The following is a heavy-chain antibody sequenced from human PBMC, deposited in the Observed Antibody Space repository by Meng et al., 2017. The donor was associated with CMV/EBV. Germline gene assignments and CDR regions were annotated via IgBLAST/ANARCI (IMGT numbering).Heavy chain of an antibody. D-gene: IGHD1-1*01. Sequence: LGCAVYGGSLSEYSGSWSRQPPGERLGWVGEINHSGSPNYDPSRKSRVTMAVDTSKNQFSLRLSSVTAADTAVYYCVRGGIATRPNYWGQGTLVTVSS. V-gene: IGHV4-34*01. CDR3: VRGGIATRPNY. J-gene: IGHJ4*02. CDR1: GGSLSEYS. CDR2: INHSGSP.